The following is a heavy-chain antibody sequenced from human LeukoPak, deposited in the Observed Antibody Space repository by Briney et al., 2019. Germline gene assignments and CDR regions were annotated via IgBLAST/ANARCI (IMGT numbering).Heavy chain of an antibody. CDR3: VDFLHR. Sequence: GGSLRLSCAASGFTFSSNWMNWVRQAPGKGLEWVANIKGDGNEKYHVDSVKGRFTISRDNAKNSLYLQMNSLRAEDTAVYYCVDFLHRWGQGTLVTVSS. CDR1: GFTFSSNW. D-gene: IGHD1-14*01. V-gene: IGHV3-7*01. J-gene: IGHJ4*02. CDR2: IKGDGNEK.